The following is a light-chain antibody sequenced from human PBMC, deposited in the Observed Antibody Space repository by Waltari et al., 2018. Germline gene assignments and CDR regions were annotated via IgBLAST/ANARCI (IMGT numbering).Light chain of an antibody. Sequence: DIQMTQSPSTLSASVGDRVIITCRASQSISSWLAWYQQKPGKAPKVLMYKASSLESGVPSRFSGSGSGTEFTLTISSLQPDDFATYYCQQYNSYPPWTFGQGTKVEIK. CDR3: QQYNSYPPWT. V-gene: IGKV1-5*03. J-gene: IGKJ1*01. CDR1: QSISSW. CDR2: KAS.